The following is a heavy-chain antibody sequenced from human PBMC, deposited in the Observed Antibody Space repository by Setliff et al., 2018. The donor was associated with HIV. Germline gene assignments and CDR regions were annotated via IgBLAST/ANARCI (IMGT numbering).Heavy chain of an antibody. V-gene: IGHV3-15*01. CDR2: VKSGTDGGTA. CDR3: TTMGSITFVRGVTTRVPFDY. J-gene: IGHJ4*02. CDR1: GFTFSNAW. D-gene: IGHD3-10*01. Sequence: AGGSLRLSCAASGFTFSNAWMSWVRQPPGKGLEWVGRVKSGTDGGTADYAAHVKGRFTISRDDLKNTLYLQMNRLTTEDTAVYYCTTMGSITFVRGVTTRVPFDYWGQGTLVTVSS.